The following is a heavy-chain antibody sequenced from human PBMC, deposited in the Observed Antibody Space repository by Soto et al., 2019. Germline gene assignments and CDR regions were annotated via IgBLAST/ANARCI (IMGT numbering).Heavy chain of an antibody. Sequence: SETLSLSCAVSGDSISSSFWWSWARQPPGKGLEWIGEIYHTESTVYNPSLKSRVTISVDKSKNQFSLNLDSVTAADTAVYYCARYDFGTFDYWGRGILVTVSS. J-gene: IGHJ4*02. CDR1: GDSISSSFW. D-gene: IGHD4-17*01. CDR3: ARYDFGTFDY. V-gene: IGHV4-4*02. CDR2: IYHTEST.